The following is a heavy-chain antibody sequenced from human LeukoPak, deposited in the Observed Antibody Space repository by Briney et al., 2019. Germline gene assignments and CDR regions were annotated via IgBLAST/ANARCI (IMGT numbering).Heavy chain of an antibody. CDR1: GFTFSSYA. D-gene: IGHD6-6*01. J-gene: IGHJ4*02. CDR2: ISYDGSNK. Sequence: PGGSLRLSCAASGFTFSSYAMHWVRQAPGKGLEWVAVISYDGSNKYYADSVKGRFTISRDNSKNTLYLQMNSPRAEDTAVYYCASSKSSSAYNWGQGTLVTVSS. CDR3: ASSKSSSAYN. V-gene: IGHV3-30-3*01.